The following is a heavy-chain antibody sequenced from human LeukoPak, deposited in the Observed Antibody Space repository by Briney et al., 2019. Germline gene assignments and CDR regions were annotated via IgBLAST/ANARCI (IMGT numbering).Heavy chain of an antibody. CDR1: GFTFSSYS. Sequence: PGGSLRLSCAASGFTFSSYSMNWVRQAPGKGLEWVSHISSSSSTIYYADSEKGGFTISRDNAKNSLYLKMNSLRDEDTAVYYCASPRTGTTWLGAFDIWGQGTMVTVSS. D-gene: IGHD1-1*01. CDR2: ISSSSSTI. V-gene: IGHV3-48*02. J-gene: IGHJ3*02. CDR3: ASPRTGTTWLGAFDI.